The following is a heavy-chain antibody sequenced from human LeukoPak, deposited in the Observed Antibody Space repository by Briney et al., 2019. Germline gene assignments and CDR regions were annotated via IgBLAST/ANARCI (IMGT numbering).Heavy chain of an antibody. CDR3: ARSICGDDCYYTIDY. CDR2: ISSSSYI. J-gene: IGHJ4*02. Sequence: GGSLRLCCAASGFTFSSYSMNWVRQAAGKGLEWVSSISSSSYIYYADSVNGRFTISRDNAKNSLYLQMNSLRAEDTAVYYCARSICGDDCYYTIDYWGQGTLVTVSS. V-gene: IGHV3-21*01. CDR1: GFTFSSYS. D-gene: IGHD2-21*02.